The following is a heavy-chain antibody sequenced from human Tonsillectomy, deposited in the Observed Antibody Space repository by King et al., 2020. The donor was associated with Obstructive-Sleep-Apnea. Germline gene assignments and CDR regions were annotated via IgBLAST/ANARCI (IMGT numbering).Heavy chain of an antibody. V-gene: IGHV3-23*04. D-gene: IGHD2-2*01. CDR2: LSGSDGST. CDR1: GFTFRSYA. Sequence: VQLVESGGGLVQPGGSLRLSCAVSGFTFRSYAMNWVRQAPGKGLEWVSTLSGSDGSTYYADSVKGRFTISVDNSKNTLYVQMNSLRVEDTAEYYCAKVSRDGGIVEVPTAKEYYYYYYDLDVWGQGTTVTVSS. J-gene: IGHJ6*02. CDR3: AKVSRDGGIVEVPTAKEYYYYYYDLDV.